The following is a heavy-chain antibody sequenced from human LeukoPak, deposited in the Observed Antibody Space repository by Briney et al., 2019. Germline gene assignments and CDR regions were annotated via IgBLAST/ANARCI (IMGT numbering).Heavy chain of an antibody. CDR1: GGSFSGYY. CDR2: INHSGST. V-gene: IGHV4-34*01. CDR3: ARRPLGYCSGGSCYGGGWFDP. D-gene: IGHD2-15*01. Sequence: SSETLSLTCAVYGGSFSGYYWSWIRQPPGKGLEWIGEINHSGSTNYNPSLKSRVTISVDTSKNQFSLKLSSVTAADTAVYYCARRPLGYCSGGSCYGGGWFDPWGQGTLVTVSS. J-gene: IGHJ5*02.